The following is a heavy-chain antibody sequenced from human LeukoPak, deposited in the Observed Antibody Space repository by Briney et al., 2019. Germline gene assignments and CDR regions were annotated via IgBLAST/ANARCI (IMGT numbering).Heavy chain of an antibody. CDR1: GFTFSSYG. D-gene: IGHD3-10*01. J-gene: IGHJ6*03. V-gene: IGHV3-23*01. CDR3: AREITMVRGVDSDYYYYYYMDV. CDR2: ILNSGGYR. Sequence: GGSLRLSCAASGFTFSSYGMSWVRQAPGKGLEWVSGILNSGGYRYYADSVKGRFTISRDNSKNTLYLQMDSLRAEDTAVYYCAREITMVRGVDSDYYYYYYMDVWGKGTTVTVSS.